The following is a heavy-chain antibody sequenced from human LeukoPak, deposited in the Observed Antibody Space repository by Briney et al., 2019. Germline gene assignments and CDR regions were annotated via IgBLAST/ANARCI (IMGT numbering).Heavy chain of an antibody. V-gene: IGHV3-11*01. J-gene: IGHJ4*02. Sequence: GGSLRLSCAVSGFTFSDQYMSWIRQAPGKGLEYLSYISGSGSDISYADSVKGRFTISRDNAKNTLYLQMNSLRAEDTAVYYCAKAANYYDSSGYYVHYFDYWGQGTLVTVSS. CDR2: ISGSGSDI. CDR3: AKAANYYDSSGYYVHYFDY. D-gene: IGHD3-22*01. CDR1: GFTFSDQY.